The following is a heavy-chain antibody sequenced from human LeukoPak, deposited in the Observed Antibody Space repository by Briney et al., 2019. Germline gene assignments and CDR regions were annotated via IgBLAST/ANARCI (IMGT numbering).Heavy chain of an antibody. D-gene: IGHD6-19*01. CDR2: TNSDGSST. J-gene: IGHJ5*02. V-gene: IGHV3-74*01. Sequence: GGSLRLSCAASGFTFSSYWMHWVRQAPGKGLVWVSRTNSDGSSTSYADSVKGRFTISRDNAKNTLYLQMNSLRAEDTAVYYCARGLHVTVAGSKGRRPNWFDPWGQGTLVTVSS. CDR3: ARGLHVTVAGSKGRRPNWFDP. CDR1: GFTFSSYW.